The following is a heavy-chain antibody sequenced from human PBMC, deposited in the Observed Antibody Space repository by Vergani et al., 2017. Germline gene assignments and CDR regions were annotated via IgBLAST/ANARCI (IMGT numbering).Heavy chain of an antibody. CDR2: ISYDGSNK. CDR1: GFTFSSYW. CDR3: ARPAGLEWLSYYFDY. D-gene: IGHD3-3*01. V-gene: IGHV3-30-3*01. Sequence: VQLVESGGGLVQPGGSLRLSCAASGFTFSSYWMSWVRQAPGKGLEWVAVISYDGSNKYYADSVKGRFSISRDNSKNTLYLRMNSLRPEDTAMYYCARPAGLEWLSYYFDYWGQGTLVTVSS. J-gene: IGHJ4*02.